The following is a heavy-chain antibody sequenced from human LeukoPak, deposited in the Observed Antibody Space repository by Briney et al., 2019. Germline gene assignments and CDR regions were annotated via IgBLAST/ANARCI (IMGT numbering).Heavy chain of an antibody. D-gene: IGHD6-19*01. J-gene: IGHJ4*02. Sequence: GGSLRLSCAASGFTFSDYYMSWVRQAPGKGLEWVSVIFSGGSTFYADSVKGRFTISRDNSKNTLYLQMNSLSADDTAVYYCARDTGSGWQHDYWGQGTLVTVSS. CDR2: IFSGGST. CDR3: ARDTGSGWQHDY. CDR1: GFTFSDYY. V-gene: IGHV3-66*01.